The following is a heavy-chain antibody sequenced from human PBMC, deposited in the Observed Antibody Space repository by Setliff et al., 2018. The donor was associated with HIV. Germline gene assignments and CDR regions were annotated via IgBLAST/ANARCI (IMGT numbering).Heavy chain of an antibody. J-gene: IGHJ4*02. CDR3: ARESPDGLDY. V-gene: IGHV4-61*02. Sequence: SETLSLTRTASGGSISSRSYYWSWLRQPAGKGLEWIGRIYSNGNTDYNPSLKSRVTISEDTSKNQFSLKVNSVTAADTAMYFCARESPDGLDYWGQGTLVTVSS. D-gene: IGHD2-8*01. CDR1: GGSISSRSYY. CDR2: IYSNGNT.